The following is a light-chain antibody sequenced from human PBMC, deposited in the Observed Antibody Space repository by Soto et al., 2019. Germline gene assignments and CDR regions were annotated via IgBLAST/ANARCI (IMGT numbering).Light chain of an antibody. CDR1: ISNIGTNY. CDR3: AAWDDTVRSYV. Sequence: QSVLTQPPSVSGTPGQRVTTSCSGGISNIGTNYVHWFQQLPGTAPKVLSNRDNQRPSGVPDRFSGSKSGTSASLAISGLRSEDEAEYYCAAWDDTVRSYVFGTGTKLTVL. CDR2: RDN. V-gene: IGLV1-47*01. J-gene: IGLJ1*01.